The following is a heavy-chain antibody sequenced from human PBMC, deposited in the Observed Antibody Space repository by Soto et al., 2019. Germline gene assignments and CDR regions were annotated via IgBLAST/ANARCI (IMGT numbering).Heavy chain of an antibody. D-gene: IGHD3-16*01. J-gene: IGHJ5*01. CDR3: SKNNDATAFVGFDF. V-gene: IGHV3-53*01. Sequence: GFNRLSSAGSGLAFEISFMSWVSQDTGKGLEWVSILYSGGQTYYTESVRGRFTISRDISKNTLDLQMNRLTADDTALYFCSKNNDATAFVGFDFCGQGP. CDR1: GLAFEISF. CDR2: LYSGGQT.